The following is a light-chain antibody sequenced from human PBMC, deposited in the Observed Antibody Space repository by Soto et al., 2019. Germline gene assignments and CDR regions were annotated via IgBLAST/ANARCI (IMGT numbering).Light chain of an antibody. V-gene: IGLV2-23*01. CDR1: ASDVGSSNL. CDR2: EGR. CDR3: CSFASSSTFYV. J-gene: IGLJ1*01. Sequence: QSALTQPASVSGSPGQSITISCTGTASDVGSSNLVSWYQQYPGKAPQLIIYEGRRRPSGVSGRLSGSKSGNTASLTISGLQAEDEADYYCCSFASSSTFYVFGTGTKVTVL.